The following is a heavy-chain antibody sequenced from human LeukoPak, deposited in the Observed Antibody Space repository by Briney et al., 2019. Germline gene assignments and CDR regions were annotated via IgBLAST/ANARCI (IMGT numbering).Heavy chain of an antibody. CDR3: ATSYGSGSYGGFYFDY. V-gene: IGHV3-48*03. CDR1: GSTFSSYE. CDR2: ISSSGSTI. Sequence: GGSLRLSCAASGSTFSSYEMNWVRQAPGKGLEWVSYISSSGSTIYYADSVKGRFTISRDNAKNSLYLQMNSLRAEDTAVYYCATSYGSGSYGGFYFDYWGQGTLVTVSS. D-gene: IGHD3-10*01. J-gene: IGHJ4*02.